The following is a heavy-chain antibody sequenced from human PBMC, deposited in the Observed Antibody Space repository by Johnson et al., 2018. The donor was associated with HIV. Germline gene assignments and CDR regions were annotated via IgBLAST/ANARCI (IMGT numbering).Heavy chain of an antibody. Sequence: QVQLVESGGGLVQPGGSLRLSCAASGFSFNDYYMSWIRQAPGKGLEWVSYISNSGSTINYADSVKGRFTVSRDNSKNTLYLQMGSLRVEDTAVYYCAAYYDFWSGSYTSGFDIWGQGTMVTVSS. J-gene: IGHJ3*02. CDR2: ISNSGSTI. CDR1: GFSFNDYY. D-gene: IGHD3-3*01. CDR3: AAYYDFWSGSYTSGFDI. V-gene: IGHV3-11*01.